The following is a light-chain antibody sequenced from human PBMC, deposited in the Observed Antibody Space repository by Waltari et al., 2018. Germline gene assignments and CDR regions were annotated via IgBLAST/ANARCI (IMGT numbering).Light chain of an antibody. J-gene: IGLJ3*02. V-gene: IGLV10-54*04. Sequence: QAGMTQPPALSKGLGQTATLTCTEDNNNLDYRGAAWLRHHQGHPPKRPSYRATSRPSGMSERFSASRSRNTASLTITGLQPEDEADYYCLAWDNGLRSWVFGGGTKLTVL. CDR2: RAT. CDR3: LAWDNGLRSWV. CDR1: NNNLDYRG.